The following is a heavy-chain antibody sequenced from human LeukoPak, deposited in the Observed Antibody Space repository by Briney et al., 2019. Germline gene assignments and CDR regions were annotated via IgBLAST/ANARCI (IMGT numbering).Heavy chain of an antibody. CDR1: GGSISSSSYY. CDR2: IYYSGST. J-gene: IGHJ4*02. D-gene: IGHD2-21*02. Sequence: PSETLSLTCTVSGGSISSSSYYWGWIRQPPGKGLEWIGSIYYSGSTNYNPSLKSRVTISVDTSKNQFSLKLSSVTAADAAVYYCARVCGGDCYRQNDYWGQGTLVTVSS. V-gene: IGHV4-39*07. CDR3: ARVCGGDCYRQNDY.